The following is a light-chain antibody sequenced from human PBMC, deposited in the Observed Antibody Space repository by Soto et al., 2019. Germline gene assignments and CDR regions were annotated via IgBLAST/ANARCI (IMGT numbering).Light chain of an antibody. CDR2: GAS. V-gene: IGKV3-15*01. J-gene: IGKJ2*01. Sequence: EVVLTQSPATLSVSPGDRATLSCRASQSVSRNLAWYQQKPGQAPRLLIYGASTRATGVTARFSGSGSATEFPLSISSLQSEDVDVYYCQQYGEWPPETFGQGTKLEI. CDR1: QSVSRN. CDR3: QQYGEWPPET.